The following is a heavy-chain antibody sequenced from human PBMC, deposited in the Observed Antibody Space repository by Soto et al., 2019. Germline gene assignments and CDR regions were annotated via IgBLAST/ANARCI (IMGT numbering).Heavy chain of an antibody. Sequence: QVQLVQSGAEVKKPGASVKVSCKASGYTFTGYYMHWVRQAPGQGLEWMGWINPNSGDTNYAQKFQGWVSMTRDTYISTAYMELSRLRSDDTAVYYCATQRDYGDYGAFDYWGQGTLVTVSS. D-gene: IGHD4-17*01. CDR3: ATQRDYGDYGAFDY. J-gene: IGHJ4*02. CDR2: INPNSGDT. CDR1: GYTFTGYY. V-gene: IGHV1-2*04.